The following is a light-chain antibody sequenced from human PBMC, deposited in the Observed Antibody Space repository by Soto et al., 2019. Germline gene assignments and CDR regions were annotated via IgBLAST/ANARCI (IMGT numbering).Light chain of an antibody. Sequence: QSALTQPASVSESPGQSINISCTGTSSDVGSYNLVSWYQQHPGKAPKLMIYEVSKRPSGVSNRFSGSKSGNTASLTISGLQAEDEADYYCCSYAGSSTPLIFGTGTKLTVL. V-gene: IGLV2-23*02. CDR1: SSDVGSYNL. CDR3: CSYAGSSTPLI. J-gene: IGLJ1*01. CDR2: EVS.